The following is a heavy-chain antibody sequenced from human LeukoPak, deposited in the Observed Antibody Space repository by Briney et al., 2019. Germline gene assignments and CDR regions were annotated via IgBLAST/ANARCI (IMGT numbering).Heavy chain of an antibody. D-gene: IGHD6-19*01. CDR3: ARDPSNSSGWMTFFDY. CDR1: GYSFINYG. Sequence: ASVKVSCKASGYSFINYGVSWVRQTPGQGLEWMGWISPYNGDTNYAQKLQGRVTMTTDTSTSTAYMELRSLGSDDTAVYYCARDPSNSSGWMTFFDYWGQGTLVTVSS. J-gene: IGHJ4*02. V-gene: IGHV1-18*01. CDR2: ISPYNGDT.